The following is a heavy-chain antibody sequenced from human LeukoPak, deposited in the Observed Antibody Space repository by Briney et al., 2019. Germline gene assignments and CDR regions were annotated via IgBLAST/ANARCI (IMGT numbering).Heavy chain of an antibody. CDR2: VIPIFGTA. CDR1: GGTFSSYA. CDR3: ARGGRFYGAFDI. D-gene: IGHD3-3*01. J-gene: IGHJ3*02. V-gene: IGHV1-69*13. Sequence: ASVKVSCKSSGGTFSSYAISWGRQAPGQGLEWMGGVIPIFGTANYAQKFQGRVTINADESTSTAYMELSSLRSEDTAVYYCARGGRFYGAFDIWGQGTTVTVSS.